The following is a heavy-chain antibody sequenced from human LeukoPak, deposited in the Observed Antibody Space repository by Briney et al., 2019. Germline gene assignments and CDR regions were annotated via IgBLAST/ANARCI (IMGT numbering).Heavy chain of an antibody. D-gene: IGHD5-18*01. V-gene: IGHV1-18*01. CDR1: GYTFTSYG. CDR2: ISAYNGNT. J-gene: IGHJ5*02. CDR3: AKTAMADNWFDP. Sequence: ASVKVSCKASGYTFTSYGISWVRQAPGQGLEWMGWISAYNGNTNYAQKLQGRVTMTTDTSTSTAYMELRSLRSDDTAVYYCAKTAMADNWFDPWGQGTLVTVSS.